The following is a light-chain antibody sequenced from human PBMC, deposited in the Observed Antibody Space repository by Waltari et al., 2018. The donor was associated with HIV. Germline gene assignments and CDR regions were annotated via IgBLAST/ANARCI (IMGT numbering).Light chain of an antibody. J-gene: IGKJ5*01. Sequence: EIVLTQSPGTLSLSPGDKATLSCRASQSGNINYLAGYQHKPGQAPMLLIYGASSRATGIPDRFSGSGSGTDFTLTISRLEPEDSAVYYCQQYGGSPITFGQGTRLEIK. CDR2: GAS. CDR1: QSGNINY. V-gene: IGKV3-20*01. CDR3: QQYGGSPIT.